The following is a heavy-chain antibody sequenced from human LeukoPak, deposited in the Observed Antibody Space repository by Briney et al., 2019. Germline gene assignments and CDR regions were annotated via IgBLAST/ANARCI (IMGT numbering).Heavy chain of an antibody. CDR2: TYYRSKWYN. D-gene: IGHD3-3*01. Sequence: SQTLSLTCAISGDSVSSNSAAWNWIRRSPSRGLEWLGRTYYRSKWYNDYAVSVKSRITINPDTSKNQFSLQLNSVTPEDTAVYYCARAFDDFWSGCYPAFDYWGQGTLVTVSS. V-gene: IGHV6-1*01. CDR1: GDSVSSNSAA. J-gene: IGHJ4*02. CDR3: ARAFDDFWSGCYPAFDY.